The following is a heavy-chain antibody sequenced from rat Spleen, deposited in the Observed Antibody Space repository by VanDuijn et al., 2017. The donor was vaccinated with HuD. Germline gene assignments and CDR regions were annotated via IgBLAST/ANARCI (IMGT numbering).Heavy chain of an antibody. CDR3: AKLGGSYGDYFDY. Sequence: EVQLVESGGGLVQPGRSLKLSCAASGFTFSNYDMACVRQAPTKGLEWVASISSSGGSTYYRDSVKGRFTVSRDNAKSTQYLQMDSLRSEDTASYYCAKLGGSYGDYFDYWGQGVMVTVSS. D-gene: IGHD1-2*01. CDR2: ISSSGGST. CDR1: GFTFSNYD. V-gene: IGHV5S13*01. J-gene: IGHJ2*01.